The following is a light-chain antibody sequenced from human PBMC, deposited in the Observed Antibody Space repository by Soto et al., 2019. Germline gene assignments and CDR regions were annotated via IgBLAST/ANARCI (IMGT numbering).Light chain of an antibody. CDR3: QQYNSYPIT. Sequence: AIRMTQSPSSLSASTGDRVTITCRASQGISSYLAWYQQKPGKAPKLLIYAASTLQSGVPSRFSGSGSGTDITLTISSLQPDDFATYYCQQYNSYPITFGQGTRLEIK. CDR2: AAS. J-gene: IGKJ5*01. V-gene: IGKV1-8*01. CDR1: QGISSY.